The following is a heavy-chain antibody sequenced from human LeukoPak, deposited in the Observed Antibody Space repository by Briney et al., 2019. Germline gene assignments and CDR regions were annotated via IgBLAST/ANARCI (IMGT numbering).Heavy chain of an antibody. CDR1: GYTFTSYG. J-gene: IGHJ4*02. D-gene: IGHD3-9*01. CDR3: ARVAGLRYFDWVDY. V-gene: IGHV1-18*04. Sequence: ASVTVSCTASGYTFTSYGFSWVRQAPGHGLEWIGWISTYNGNTNYAQKLQGRVTMTTDTSTSTAYMELRSLRSDDTAVYYCARVAGLRYFDWVDYWAQGTLVTVSS. CDR2: ISTYNGNT.